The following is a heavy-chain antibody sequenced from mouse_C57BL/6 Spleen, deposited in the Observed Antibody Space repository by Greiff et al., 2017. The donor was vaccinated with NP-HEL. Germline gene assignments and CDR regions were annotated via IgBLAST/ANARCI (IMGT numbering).Heavy chain of an antibody. J-gene: IGHJ1*03. CDR2: IYPGDGDT. D-gene: IGHD2-5*01. CDR3: APYYSNWYFDV. V-gene: IGHV1-82*01. CDR1: GYAFSSSW. Sequence: VQLQQSGPELVKPGASVKISCKASGYAFSSSWMNWVKQRPGKGLEWIGRIYPGDGDTNYNGKFKGKATLTADKSSSTAYMQLSSLTSEDSAVYFCAPYYSNWYFDVWGTGTTVTVSS.